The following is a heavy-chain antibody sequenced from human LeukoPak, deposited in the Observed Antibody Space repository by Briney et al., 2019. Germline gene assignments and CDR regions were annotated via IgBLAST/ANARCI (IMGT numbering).Heavy chain of an antibody. CDR3: AKCLPYYYYMDV. CDR2: ISHSGRTI. CDR1: GFPFSSFE. D-gene: IGHD5/OR15-5a*01. Sequence: GGSLRLSCAASGFPFSSFEMNWVRQSPGKGLEWVSYISHSGRTIYYADSVRGRFTISRDNAKNTLYLQMNSLRAEDTAIYYCAKCLPYYYYMDVWGKGTTVTVSS. J-gene: IGHJ6*03. V-gene: IGHV3-48*03.